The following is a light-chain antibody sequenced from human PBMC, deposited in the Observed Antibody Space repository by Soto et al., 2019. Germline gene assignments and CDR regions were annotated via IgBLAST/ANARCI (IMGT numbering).Light chain of an antibody. Sequence: QSVLTQPASVSGSPGQSITISCTGTSSDVGGYNYVSWYQQHPGKAPKLMIYDVSNRPSGVSNRFSGSKSGNTASLTISGLQAEDEADYYCSSYTSSSTHYVFGTGT. CDR1: SSDVGGYNY. CDR3: SSYTSSSTHYV. V-gene: IGLV2-14*01. CDR2: DVS. J-gene: IGLJ1*01.